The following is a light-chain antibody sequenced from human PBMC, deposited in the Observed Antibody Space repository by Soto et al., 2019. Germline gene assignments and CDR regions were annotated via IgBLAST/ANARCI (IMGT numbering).Light chain of an antibody. V-gene: IGLV1-44*01. J-gene: IGLJ2*01. CDR1: SSNIGSNT. Sequence: QCVLTQPASASGTPGQRVTISCSGSSSNIGSNTVNWYQQLPGTAPKLVIYSNNQRPSGVPDRFSGSKSGTSASLAISGHQSEDEADYYCVAWDDSLNGYVVFGGGTKVTVL. CDR2: SNN. CDR3: VAWDDSLNGYVV.